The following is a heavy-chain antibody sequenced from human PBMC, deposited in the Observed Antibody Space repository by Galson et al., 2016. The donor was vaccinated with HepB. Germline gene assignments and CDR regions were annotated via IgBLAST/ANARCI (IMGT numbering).Heavy chain of an antibody. Sequence: SLRLSCAASGFTFSRYEMNWVRQAPGKGLEWVSYISSSGTTIYYADSVKGRFTISRDNAKNMVYLQMNSLRAEDTAVYYCAKDTNNGTGYYDSSGPKDYWGPGTLVTVSS. CDR3: AKDTNNGTGYYDSSGPKDY. CDR2: ISSSGTTI. CDR1: GFTFSRYE. V-gene: IGHV3-48*03. J-gene: IGHJ4*02. D-gene: IGHD3-22*01.